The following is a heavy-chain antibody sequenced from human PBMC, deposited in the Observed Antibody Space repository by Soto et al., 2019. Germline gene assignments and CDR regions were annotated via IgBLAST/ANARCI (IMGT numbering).Heavy chain of an antibody. J-gene: IGHJ4*02. CDR2: IYHIGST. CDR1: GGSISSPNL. D-gene: IGHD2-15*01. V-gene: IGHV4-4*02. Sequence: SETLSLTCAVSGGSISSPNLWTWVRQPPGKGLEWIGEIYHIGSTTFNPSLKSRVTVSVDKSKNHFSLKLSSVTAADTAVYYCARTPRYWGQRTPVTVSS. CDR3: ARTPRY.